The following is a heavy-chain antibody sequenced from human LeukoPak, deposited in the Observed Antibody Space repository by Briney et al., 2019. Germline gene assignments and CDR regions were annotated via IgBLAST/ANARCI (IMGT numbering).Heavy chain of an antibody. J-gene: IGHJ5*02. CDR3: AKDVNYYDPNWFDP. CDR2: ISGSGGST. D-gene: IGHD3-22*01. Sequence: GGSLRLSCAASGFTFTTYTMSWVRQAPGKGLEWVSAISGSGGSTYYADSVKGRFTISRDNSKNTLYLQMNSLRAEDTAVYYCAKDVNYYDPNWFDPWGQGTLVTVSS. V-gene: IGHV3-23*01. CDR1: GFTFTTYT.